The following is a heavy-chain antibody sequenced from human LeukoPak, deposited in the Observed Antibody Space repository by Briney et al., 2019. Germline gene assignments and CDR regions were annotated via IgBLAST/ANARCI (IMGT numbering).Heavy chain of an antibody. V-gene: IGHV3-30*03. D-gene: IGHD1-26*01. CDR1: GFTFSSYG. CDR2: ISYDGSNK. J-gene: IGHJ4*02. Sequence: GGSLRLSCAASGFTFSSYGMHWVRQAPGKGLEWVAVISYDGSNKYYADSVKGRFTISRDNSKDTLYLQMSSLRPEDTGIYYCVKWTGSYRDYWGQGTLVTVSS. CDR3: VKWTGSYRDY.